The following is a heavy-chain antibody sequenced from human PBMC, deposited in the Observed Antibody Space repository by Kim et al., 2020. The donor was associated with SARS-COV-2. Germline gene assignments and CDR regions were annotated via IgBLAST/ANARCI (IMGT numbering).Heavy chain of an antibody. J-gene: IGHJ4*02. Sequence: YYADSGKGRSTITRDTAKNSVSLEMNSLRVDDTAIYYCARGRQWLAFDSWGQGSLVTVSS. CDR3: ARGRQWLAFDS. V-gene: IGHV3-11*01. D-gene: IGHD2-8*01.